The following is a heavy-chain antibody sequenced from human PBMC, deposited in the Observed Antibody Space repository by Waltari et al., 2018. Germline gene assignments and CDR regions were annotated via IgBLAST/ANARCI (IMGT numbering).Heavy chain of an antibody. CDR1: EYSFPRYW. Sequence: EVQLVQSGAEVKKPGDSLKISCKGSEYSFPRYWIGWVRQMPGKGLEWMGIIYPADSDTSYSPSFQGQVTISVDKSISTAYLQWSSLKASDTAMYYCARMGYSGYDYVDVWGQGTTVTVSS. V-gene: IGHV5-51*01. D-gene: IGHD5-12*01. CDR3: ARMGYSGYDYVDV. J-gene: IGHJ6*02. CDR2: IYPADSDT.